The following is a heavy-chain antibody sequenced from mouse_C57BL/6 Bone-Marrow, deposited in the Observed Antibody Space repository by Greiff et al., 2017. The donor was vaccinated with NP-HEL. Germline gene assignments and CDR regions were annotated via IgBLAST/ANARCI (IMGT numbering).Heavy chain of an antibody. Sequence: EVKLMESGGGLVQPGGSLSLSCAASGFTFTDYYMSWVRQPPGKALEWLGFIRNKANGYTTEYSASVKGRFTISRDNSQSILYLQMNALRAEDSATYYCARSGDALDYWGQGTTLTVSS. V-gene: IGHV7-3*01. D-gene: IGHD3-3*01. CDR2: IRNKANGYTT. CDR1: GFTFTDYY. J-gene: IGHJ2*01. CDR3: ARSGDALDY.